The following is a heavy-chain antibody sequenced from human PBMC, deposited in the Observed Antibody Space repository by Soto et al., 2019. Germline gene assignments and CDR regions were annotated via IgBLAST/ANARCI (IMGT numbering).Heavy chain of an antibody. V-gene: IGHV1-3*01. Sequence: QVQLVQSGAEVKRPGASVKVSCKASGYTFTSNSIHWVHQAPGQRLEWMGWINVGKGTTKYAQNFQGRVSITRDTSASTAYMELGSLRSEDTAVYFCARDLDYYYGMDVWGRGTTVTVSS. J-gene: IGHJ6*02. CDR3: ARDLDYYYGMDV. CDR1: GYTFTSNS. CDR2: INVGKGTT.